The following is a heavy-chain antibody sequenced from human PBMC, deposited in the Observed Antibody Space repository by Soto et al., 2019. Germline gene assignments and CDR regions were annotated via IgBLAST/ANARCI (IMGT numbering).Heavy chain of an antibody. CDR1: GGSISSGGYS. CDR2: IYHSGDT. CDR3: ARAHYGDDGCGMDV. V-gene: IGHV4-30-2*01. Sequence: QLQLQESGSGLVKPSQTLSLTCTVSGGSISSGGYSWSWIRQPPGKGLEWIGYIYHSGDTYYNPCRKRRVTISANTSRAQSSLKLSTVNAADKAVYYSARAHYGDDGCGMDVWGQGTRVTVSS. J-gene: IGHJ6*02. D-gene: IGHD4-17*01.